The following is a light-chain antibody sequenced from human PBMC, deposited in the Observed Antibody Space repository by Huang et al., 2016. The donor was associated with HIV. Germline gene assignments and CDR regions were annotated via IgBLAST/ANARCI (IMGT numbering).Light chain of an antibody. CDR3: QHYDDPYT. CDR1: QDISNY. J-gene: IGKJ2*01. CDR2: DAS. V-gene: IGKV1-33*01. Sequence: DIQMTQSPSSLSASVGDRVTITCQASQDISNYLSWYRHKPGIAPKPLIFDASSWETGVPSRFSGSGSGTYFTLTIASLQPEDVATYYCQHYDDPYTFGQGTKLEIK.